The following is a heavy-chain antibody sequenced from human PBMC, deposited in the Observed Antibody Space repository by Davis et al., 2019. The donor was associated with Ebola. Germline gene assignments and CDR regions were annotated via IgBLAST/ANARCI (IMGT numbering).Heavy chain of an antibody. D-gene: IGHD2-21*01. J-gene: IGHJ3*02. V-gene: IGHV1-3*01. Sequence: ASVKVSCKASGYTFTSYAMHWVRQAPGQRLEWMGWINAGNGNTKYSQKFQGRVTITRDTSASTAHMELSSLRSEDTAVYYCAREIGGDDAFDIWGQGTMVTVSS. CDR2: INAGNGNT. CDR3: AREIGGDDAFDI. CDR1: GYTFTSYA.